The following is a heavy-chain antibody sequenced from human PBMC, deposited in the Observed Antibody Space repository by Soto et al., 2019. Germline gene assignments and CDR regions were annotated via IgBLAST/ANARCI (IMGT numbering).Heavy chain of an antibody. Sequence: VSGPTLVNPTQTLTLTCTLSGFSLTTSGVSVSWIRQPPGKALEWLALIDWDDDKYYSTSLKTRLTISKDTSKNQVVLTMTNMDPVDTATYYCARLTRPQDYFDYWGQGTLVTVSS. J-gene: IGHJ4*02. CDR1: GFSLTTSGVS. V-gene: IGHV2-70*12. CDR2: IDWDDDK. CDR3: ARLTRPQDYFDY. D-gene: IGHD3-9*01.